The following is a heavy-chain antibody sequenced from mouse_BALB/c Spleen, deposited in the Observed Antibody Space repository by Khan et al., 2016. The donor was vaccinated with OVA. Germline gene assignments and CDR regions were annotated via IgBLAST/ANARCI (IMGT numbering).Heavy chain of an antibody. CDR2: IWSDGSA. CDR1: GFSLTNYG. J-gene: IGHJ4*01. D-gene: IGHD2-10*01. Sequence: VQLVESGPGLVAPSQSLSITCTISGFSLTNYGVHWVRQPPGKGLEWLVVIWSDGSATYNSALKSRLSISKDNSKNQVFLQMNSLQTDDTAMYYCARQPYYHYYIMDYWGQGTSVTVAS. CDR3: ARQPYYHYYIMDY. V-gene: IGHV2-6-1*01.